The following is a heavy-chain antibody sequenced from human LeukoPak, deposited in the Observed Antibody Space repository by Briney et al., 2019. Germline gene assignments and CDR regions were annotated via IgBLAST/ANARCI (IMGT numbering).Heavy chain of an antibody. CDR1: GYTFTSYG. Sequence: ASVKVSCKASGYTFTSYGISWVGQAPGQGLEWMGWISAYNGNTNYAQKLQGRVTMTTDTSTSTAYMELSRLRSDDTAVYYCARKYCGGDCYSGAGAFDIWGQGTMVTVSS. CDR3: ARKYCGGDCYSGAGAFDI. D-gene: IGHD2-21*02. V-gene: IGHV1-18*01. J-gene: IGHJ3*02. CDR2: ISAYNGNT.